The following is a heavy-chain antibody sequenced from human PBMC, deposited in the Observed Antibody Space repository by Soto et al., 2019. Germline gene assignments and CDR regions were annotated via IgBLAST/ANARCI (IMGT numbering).Heavy chain of an antibody. D-gene: IGHD2-2*01. CDR3: AKVDCSSPTCYGGSLDY. V-gene: IGHV3-23*01. Sequence: GGSLRLSCAASGFTFSGYAMTWVRQAPGKGLEWVSGISGGGDSTDYADSVKGRFTISRDNSRNTLYLQMNSLRAEDTAVYYCAKVDCSSPTCYGGSLDYWGQGTLVTVSS. CDR2: ISGGGDST. J-gene: IGHJ4*02. CDR1: GFTFSGYA.